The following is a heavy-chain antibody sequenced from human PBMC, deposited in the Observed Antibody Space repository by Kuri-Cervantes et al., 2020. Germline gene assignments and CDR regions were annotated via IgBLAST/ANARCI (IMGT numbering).Heavy chain of an antibody. CDR1: GYTFTYRY. D-gene: IGHD6-19*01. J-gene: IGHJ4*02. V-gene: IGHV1-45*02. CDR3: AREIPEQWLES. CDR2: ITPFNGNT. Sequence: SVKVSCKASGYTFTYRYLHWVRQAPGQALEWMGWITPFNGNTNYAQKFQGRVTITADESTSTAYMELSSLRSEDTAVYYCAREIPEQWLESWGQGTLVTVSS.